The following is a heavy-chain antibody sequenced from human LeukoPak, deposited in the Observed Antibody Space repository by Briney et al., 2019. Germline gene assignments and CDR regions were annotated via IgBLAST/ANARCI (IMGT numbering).Heavy chain of an antibody. CDR2: IRYDGSNK. CDR1: GFTFSSYG. D-gene: IGHD5-18*01. V-gene: IGHV3-30*02. CDR3: AKEGYSYGIYFDY. Sequence: GGSLRLSCAASGFTFSSYGMHWVRQAPGKGLEWVAFIRYDGSNKYYADSVKGRFTISRDNSKNTLYLQMNSLRAEDTAVYYCAKEGYSYGIYFDYWGQGTLVTVSS. J-gene: IGHJ4*02.